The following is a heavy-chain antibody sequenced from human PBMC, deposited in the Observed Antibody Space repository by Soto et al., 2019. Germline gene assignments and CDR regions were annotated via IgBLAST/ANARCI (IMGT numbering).Heavy chain of an antibody. CDR2: INPSGGST. CDR3: ARGSITMIVVVKGWFDP. J-gene: IGHJ5*02. Sequence: APVKVSCKASGYTFTSYYMHWVRQAPGQGLEWMGIINPSGGSTSYAQKFQGRVTMTRDTSTSTVYMELSSLRSEDTAVYYCARGSITMIVVVKGWFDPWGQGTLVTVSS. V-gene: IGHV1-46*01. CDR1: GYTFTSYY. D-gene: IGHD3-22*01.